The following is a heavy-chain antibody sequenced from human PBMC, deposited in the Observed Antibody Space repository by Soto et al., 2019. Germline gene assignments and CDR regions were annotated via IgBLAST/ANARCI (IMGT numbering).Heavy chain of an antibody. V-gene: IGHV3-33*01. CDR2: IWYDGSNK. Sequence: GGSLRLSCAASGFTFSSYGMHWVRQAPGKGLEWVAVIWYDGSNKYYADSVKGRFTISRDNSKNTLYLQMNSLRAEDTAVYYCARSSVLRFLEWLSNRPYYFDYWGQGTLVTISS. CDR1: GFTFSSYG. J-gene: IGHJ4*02. CDR3: ARSSVLRFLEWLSNRPYYFDY. D-gene: IGHD3-3*01.